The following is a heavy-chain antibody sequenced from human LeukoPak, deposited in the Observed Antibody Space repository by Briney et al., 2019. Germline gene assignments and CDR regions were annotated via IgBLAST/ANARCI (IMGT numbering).Heavy chain of an antibody. CDR2: IWYDGSNK. CDR3: ARDENVDTAMVWSYVMDV. V-gene: IGHV3-33*01. Sequence: PGGSLRLSCAASGFTFSSYGMHWVRQAPGKGLEWVAVIWYDGSNKYYADSVKGRFTISRDNSKNTLYLQMNSLRAEDTAVYYCARDENVDTAMVWSYVMDVWGQGTTVTVSS. J-gene: IGHJ6*02. D-gene: IGHD5-18*01. CDR1: GFTFSSYG.